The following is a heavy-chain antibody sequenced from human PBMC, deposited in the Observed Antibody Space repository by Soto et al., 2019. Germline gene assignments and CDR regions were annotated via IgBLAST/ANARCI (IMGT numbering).Heavy chain of an antibody. D-gene: IGHD6-13*01. CDR2: VSGSGGST. CDR3: ARRGPGNYFDY. CDR1: GFTFSSYA. V-gene: IGHV3-23*01. Sequence: EVQLLESGGGLVQPGGSLRLSCAASGFTFSSYAMRWVRQAPGKGLEWVSAVSGSGGSTYYADSVKGRFTIYSDNSKNTLYLQMNSLRAEDTAVYYCARRGPGNYFDYWGQGTLVTVSS. J-gene: IGHJ4*02.